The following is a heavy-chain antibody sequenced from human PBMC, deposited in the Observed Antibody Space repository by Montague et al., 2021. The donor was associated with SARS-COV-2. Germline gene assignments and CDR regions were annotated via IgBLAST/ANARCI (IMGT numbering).Heavy chain of an antibody. CDR2: ISSSSSTI. CDR3: ARVGRGSTYYYDSSGENAX. Sequence: SLRLSCAASGFTFSSYSKNWVRQAPGKGLEWVSYISSSSSTIYYADSVKGRFTISRDNAKNSLYLQMNSLRDEDTAVYYCARVGRGSTYYYDSSGENAXWGQGTLVTVSS. CDR1: GFTFSSYS. J-gene: IGHJ4*02. V-gene: IGHV3-48*02. D-gene: IGHD3-22*01.